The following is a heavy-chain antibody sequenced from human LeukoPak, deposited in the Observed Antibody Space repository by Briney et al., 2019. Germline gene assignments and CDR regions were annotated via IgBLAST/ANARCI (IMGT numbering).Heavy chain of an antibody. Sequence: PGGSLRHSCAASGFTFDDYAMHWVRQAPGKGLEWVSGISWNSGSIGYADSVKGRFTISRDNAKNSLYLQMNSLRAEDTAVYYCARLRERCPPCDYYYYYMDVWGKGTTVTVSS. CDR1: GFTFDDYA. CDR2: ISWNSGSI. CDR3: ARLRERCPPCDYYYYYMDV. D-gene: IGHD1-26*01. J-gene: IGHJ6*03. V-gene: IGHV3-9*01.